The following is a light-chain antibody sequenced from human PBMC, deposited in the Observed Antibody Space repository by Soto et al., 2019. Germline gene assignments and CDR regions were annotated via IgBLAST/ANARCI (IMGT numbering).Light chain of an antibody. J-gene: IGKJ4*01. CDR1: QSVRTN. Sequence: EIVLTQSPATLSVSPGERAALSCRASQSVRTNVVWYQQKPGQAPRLLIYGASTRATGIPARFSGSGSGTDFTLTISSLEPEDFAVYYCQQRSNWPPLTFGGGTKVDIK. CDR2: GAS. CDR3: QQRSNWPPLT. V-gene: IGKV3-11*01.